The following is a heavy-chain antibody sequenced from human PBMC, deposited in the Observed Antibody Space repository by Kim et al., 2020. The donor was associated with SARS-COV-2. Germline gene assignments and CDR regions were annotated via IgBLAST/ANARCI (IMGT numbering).Heavy chain of an antibody. D-gene: IGHD5-12*01. J-gene: IGHJ4*02. V-gene: IGHV3-15*01. CDR2: IKSKTDGGTT. CDR1: GFTFSNAW. CDR3: TTARYSGYVSGFDY. Sequence: GGSLRLSCAASGFTFSNAWMSWVRQAPGKGLEWVGRIKSKTDGGTTDYAAPVKGRFTISRDDSKTTLYLQMNSLKTEDTAVYYCTTARYSGYVSGFDYWGQGTLVTVSS.